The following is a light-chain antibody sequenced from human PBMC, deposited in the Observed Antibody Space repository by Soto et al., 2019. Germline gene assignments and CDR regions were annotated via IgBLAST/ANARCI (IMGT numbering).Light chain of an antibody. Sequence: EIVLTQSPGTLSLSPGEGATLSCRASQSIGGNFLAWYQQRRGQAPRVLIHGASNRATGIPDRSSGSGSGTDFTLTITRLEPEDFAVYYCQQYGGSPRTFGQGTKVEVK. J-gene: IGKJ1*01. V-gene: IGKV3-20*01. CDR3: QQYGGSPRT. CDR1: QSIGGNF. CDR2: GAS.